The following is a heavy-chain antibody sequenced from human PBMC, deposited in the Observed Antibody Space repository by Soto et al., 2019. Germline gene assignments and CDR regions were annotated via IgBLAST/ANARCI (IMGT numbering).Heavy chain of an antibody. J-gene: IGHJ6*02. V-gene: IGHV1-3*01. CDR2: INAGNCNT. D-gene: IGHD4-17*01. CDR3: GRDTEPTDV. Sequence: ASVTVSFMASLYTFTNYVIHEVRPAPGQRLEWMGWINAGNCNTKYSQKFQGRVTITRDTSASTAYMELSGMRYEDTAVYYCGRDTEPTDVWGQGTTVTVSS. CDR1: LYTFTNYV.